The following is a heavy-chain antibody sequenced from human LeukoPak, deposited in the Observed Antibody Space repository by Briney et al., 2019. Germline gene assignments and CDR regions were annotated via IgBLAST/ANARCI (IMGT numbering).Heavy chain of an antibody. CDR1: GGTFSSYA. CDR2: IIPMVGTA. V-gene: IGHV1-69*13. Sequence: SVKVSCKASGGTFSSYAISWVRQAPGQGLEWMGGIIPMVGTAKYAQKFQGRVTITADESTSTAYMELSSLRSEDTAVYYCAVGITIIRQTMADKNYYYYGMDVWGKGTTVTVSS. CDR3: AVGITIIRQTMADKNYYYYGMDV. J-gene: IGHJ6*04. D-gene: IGHD3-10*01.